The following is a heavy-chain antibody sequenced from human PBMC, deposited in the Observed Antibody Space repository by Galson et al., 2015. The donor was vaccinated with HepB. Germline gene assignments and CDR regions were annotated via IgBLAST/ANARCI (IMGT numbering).Heavy chain of an antibody. CDR3: TTDPLYYYDSSGVRMCFDI. V-gene: IGHV3-15*01. Sequence: SLRLSCAASGFTFSNAWMSWVRQAPGKGLEWVGRIKSKTDGGTTDYAAPVKGRFTISRDDSKNTLYLQMNSLKTEDTAVYYCTTDPLYYYDSSGVRMCFDIWGRGTMVTVSS. CDR2: IKSKTDGGTT. CDR1: GFTFSNAW. D-gene: IGHD3-22*01. J-gene: IGHJ3*02.